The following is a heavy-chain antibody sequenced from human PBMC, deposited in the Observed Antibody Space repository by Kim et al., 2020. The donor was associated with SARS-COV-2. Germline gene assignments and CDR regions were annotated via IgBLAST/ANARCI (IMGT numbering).Heavy chain of an antibody. CDR2: INWNSGSI. CDR1: GFTFDDYA. Sequence: GGSLRLSCAAFGFTFDDYAMHWVRQTPGKGLESVSGINWNSGSIGYADSVKGRFTISRDNAKNSLYLQMNSLRAEDTALYYCAKGRVVAGTLTPFDYWGQGTLLTVSS. CDR3: AKGRVVAGTLTPFDY. D-gene: IGHD6-19*01. V-gene: IGHV3-9*01. J-gene: IGHJ4*02.